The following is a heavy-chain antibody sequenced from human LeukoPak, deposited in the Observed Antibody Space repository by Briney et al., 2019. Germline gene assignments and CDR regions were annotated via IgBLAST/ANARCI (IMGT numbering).Heavy chain of an antibody. Sequence: PSETLSLTCAVYGGSFSGYYWSWIRQPPGKGLGWIGEINHSGGTNYNPSLKSRVTISVDTSKNQFSLNLSSVTAADTAVYYCARGGGPPIRYWGQGTLVTVSS. J-gene: IGHJ4*02. V-gene: IGHV4-34*01. CDR2: INHSGGT. CDR3: ARGGGPPIRY. D-gene: IGHD2-21*01. CDR1: GGSFSGYY.